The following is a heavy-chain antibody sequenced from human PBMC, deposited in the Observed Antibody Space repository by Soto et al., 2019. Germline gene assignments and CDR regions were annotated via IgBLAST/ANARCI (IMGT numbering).Heavy chain of an antibody. Sequence: PRLSCAASGFTFSSYAMHWVRQAPGKGLEWVAVISYDGSNKYYADSVKGRFTISRDNSKNTLYLQMNSLRAEDTAVYYCARDPSLYSSGWFPYFDYWGQGTLVTVSS. D-gene: IGHD6-19*01. J-gene: IGHJ4*02. CDR3: ARDPSLYSSGWFPYFDY. V-gene: IGHV3-30-3*01. CDR2: ISYDGSNK. CDR1: GFTFSSYA.